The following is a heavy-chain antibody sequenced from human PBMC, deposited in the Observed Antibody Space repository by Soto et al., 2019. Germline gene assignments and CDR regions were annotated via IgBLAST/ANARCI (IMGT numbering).Heavy chain of an antibody. V-gene: IGHV4-39*01. CDR2: VFYSGST. CDR3: ENPGPPEMATTGIFDY. D-gene: IGHD1-1*01. J-gene: IGHJ4*01. Sequence: SETRSLTCTVSGGSIIGSVYYWGWVRQPPGNGLEWIGSVFYSGSTSYNPSLKSRVTISVDTSKNQFSLRLTSGTAADTAVYYCENPGPPEMATTGIFDYWGLGTLVTGSS. CDR1: GGSIIGSVYY.